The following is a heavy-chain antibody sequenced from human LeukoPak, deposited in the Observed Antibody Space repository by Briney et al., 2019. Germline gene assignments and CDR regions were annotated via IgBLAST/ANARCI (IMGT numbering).Heavy chain of an antibody. J-gene: IGHJ4*02. V-gene: IGHV1-2*02. D-gene: IGHD6-19*01. CDR3: ARDDSSGWYYFDY. CDR1: GYTFTDYY. Sequence: ATVTVSCKASGYTFTDYYIHWVRQAPGQGLEWMGWINPNSGGTNYAQKFQGRVTMTRDTSISTAYMELSRLRSDDTAVYYCARDDSSGWYYFDYWGQGTLVTVSS. CDR2: INPNSGGT.